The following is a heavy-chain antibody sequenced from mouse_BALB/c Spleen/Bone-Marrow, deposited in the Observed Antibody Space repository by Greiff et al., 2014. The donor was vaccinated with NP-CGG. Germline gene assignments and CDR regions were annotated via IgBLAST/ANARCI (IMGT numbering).Heavy chain of an antibody. D-gene: IGHD1-1*01. Sequence: GSELVRPGASVKLSCKASGYTFTSYWMHWVKQRPGQGLEWIGNIYPGSGSTNYDEKFKSKATLTVDTSSSTAYMQLSSLTSEDSAVYYCTRDYDWVSDYWGQGTTLTVSS. CDR2: IYPGSGST. CDR3: TRDYDWVSDY. CDR1: GYTFTSYW. V-gene: IGHV1S22*01. J-gene: IGHJ2*01.